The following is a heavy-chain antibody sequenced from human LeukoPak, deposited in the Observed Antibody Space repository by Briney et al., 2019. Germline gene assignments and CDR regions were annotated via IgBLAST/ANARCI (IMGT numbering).Heavy chain of an antibody. V-gene: IGHV1-18*01. J-gene: IGHJ4*02. D-gene: IGHD3-16*01. CDR2: ISAYSGNT. CDR1: GYTFTRYG. CDR3: ARRGYAFFFDY. Sequence: PLKVSSKTSGYTFTRYGISWVRQAPGHGREGMVCISAYSGNTKYAQKLEGRVTMTTHTSTSTAYMELRSLRSHHTAVYFCARRGYAFFFDYWGQRTLVTVSS.